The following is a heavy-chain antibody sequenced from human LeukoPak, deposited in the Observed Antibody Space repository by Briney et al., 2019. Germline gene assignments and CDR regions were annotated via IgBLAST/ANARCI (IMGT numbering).Heavy chain of an antibody. Sequence: ASVKVSCKASGYIFTSYYMHWVRQAPGQGLEWMGIINPSSGSTSYAQKFQDRVKMTRDTSGSTVYMELSSLRSEDTAVYYCARRAGDHYYFDYWGQGTLVTVSS. CDR1: GYIFTSYY. D-gene: IGHD7-27*01. V-gene: IGHV1-46*01. CDR3: ARRAGDHYYFDY. J-gene: IGHJ4*02. CDR2: INPSSGST.